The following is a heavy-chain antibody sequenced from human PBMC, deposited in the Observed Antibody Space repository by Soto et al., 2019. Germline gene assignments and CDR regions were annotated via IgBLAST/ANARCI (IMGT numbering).Heavy chain of an antibody. V-gene: IGHV4-31*03. J-gene: IGHJ5*02. D-gene: IGHD3-10*01. CDR1: GDPITSGGFY. Sequence: QVQLQESGPGLVKPSETLSLTCTLSGDPITSGGFYWTWIRQHPAKGLEWIGYIYYSGVTYYNPSLKRRDTISVDTSKNQFSLNLSSVSAADTAMYYCARDLRGRRSGRFDPWGQGTLVTVSS. CDR2: IYYSGVT. CDR3: ARDLRGRRSGRFDP.